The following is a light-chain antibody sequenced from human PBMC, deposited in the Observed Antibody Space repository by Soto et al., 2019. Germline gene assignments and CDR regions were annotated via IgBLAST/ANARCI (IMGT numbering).Light chain of an antibody. CDR1: SSDVGGYDF. J-gene: IGLJ1*01. Sequence: QSALTQPPSASGSPGQSVTISCTGTSSDVGGYDFVSWYQQRPGKAPKVIIYEVSKRPTGVPDRFSGSKSGHTASLTVSGLQAEDEADYYCSSYAGSNDVLGTGTKLTVL. V-gene: IGLV2-8*01. CDR2: EVS. CDR3: SSYAGSNDV.